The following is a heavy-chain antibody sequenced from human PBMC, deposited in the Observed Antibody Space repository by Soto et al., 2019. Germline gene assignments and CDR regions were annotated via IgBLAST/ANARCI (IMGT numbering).Heavy chain of an antibody. CDR3: ARNLYGGGWYDYFDY. J-gene: IGHJ4*02. Sequence: PTRVHPTQVYTLTGTLSGCRISTNGVGVGWIRQPPGKALEWLALIYWNDDKRYSPSLKSRLTITKDTSKNQVVLTMTNMDPVDTATYYCARNLYGGGWYDYFDYWGQGTLVTISS. V-gene: IGHV2-5*01. CDR2: IYWNDDK. D-gene: IGHD6-19*01. CDR1: GCRISTNGVG.